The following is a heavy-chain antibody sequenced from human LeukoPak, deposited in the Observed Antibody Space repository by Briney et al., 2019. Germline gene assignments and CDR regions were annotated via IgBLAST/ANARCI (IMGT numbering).Heavy chain of an antibody. CDR3: ARDGLPFGGWVKYPSDY. J-gene: IGHJ4*02. Sequence: GASVKVSCKTSGYTFTDYYIHWVRQAPGQGLEWMGWLNPKSGGTQYAHKFHGRVTMTRDTSITTAYMDLSSLTSDDTAVYFCARDGLPFGGWVKYPSDYWGQGTLVSVSS. CDR1: GYTFTDYY. CDR2: LNPKSGGT. V-gene: IGHV1-2*07. D-gene: IGHD3-10*01.